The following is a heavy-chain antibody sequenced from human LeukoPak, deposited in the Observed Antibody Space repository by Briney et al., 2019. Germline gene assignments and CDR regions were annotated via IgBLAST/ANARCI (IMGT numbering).Heavy chain of an antibody. CDR3: ARAGELRYMDV. J-gene: IGHJ6*03. Sequence: GGSLRLSCAASGFIFSDYYMAWIRQAPGKGLEWISTIKGTGLTTYYADSVKGRVTISKDNDKNSLFLQMSSLRADDTAIYYCARAGELRYMDVWGKGTAVTVSS. CDR1: GFIFSDYY. CDR2: IKGTGLTT. V-gene: IGHV3-11*04. D-gene: IGHD3-16*01.